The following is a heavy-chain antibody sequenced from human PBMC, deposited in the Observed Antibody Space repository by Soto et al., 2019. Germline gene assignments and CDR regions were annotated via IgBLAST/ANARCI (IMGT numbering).Heavy chain of an antibody. D-gene: IGHD6-6*01. Sequence: PSETLSLTCTVSGGSINTFYWSWVRQPAGKGLEWIGRIFSSGSTSFNPSLKSRVTISVDTSKNQFSLKLSSVTAADTAVYYCARGSTMAARRGKFDYWSQGTLVTVSS. V-gene: IGHV4-4*07. CDR1: GGSINTFY. CDR2: IFSSGST. J-gene: IGHJ4*02. CDR3: ARGSTMAARRGKFDY.